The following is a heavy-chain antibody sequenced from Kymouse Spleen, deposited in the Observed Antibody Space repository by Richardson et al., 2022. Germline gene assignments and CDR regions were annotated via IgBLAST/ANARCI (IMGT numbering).Heavy chain of an antibody. CDR2: INHSGST. Sequence: QVQLQQWGAGLLKPSETLSLTCAVYGGSFSGYYWSWIRQPPGKGLEWIGEINHSGSTNYNPSLKSRVTISVDTSKNQFSLKLSSVTAADTAVYYCARERITGTTHYYYGMDVWGQGTTVTVSS. CDR3: ARERITGTTHYYYGMDV. V-gene: IGHV4-34*01. J-gene: IGHJ6*02. CDR1: GGSFSGYY. D-gene: IGHD1-7*01.